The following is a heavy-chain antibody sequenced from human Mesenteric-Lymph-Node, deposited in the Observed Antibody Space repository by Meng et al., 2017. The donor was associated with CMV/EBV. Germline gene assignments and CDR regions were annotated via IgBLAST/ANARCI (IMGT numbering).Heavy chain of an antibody. V-gene: IGHV3-66*02. J-gene: IGHJ4*02. CDR3: ARDDPEGSRWSFDY. Sequence: GGSLRLSCAASGFNVRANYMAWVRQAPGKGLEWVSLTYPVGTTDFADSVQGRFSISRDNSRNTLDLQMNSLRIEDTGVYFCARDDPEGSRWSFDYWGQGALVTVSS. D-gene: IGHD6-13*01. CDR2: TYPVGTT. CDR1: GFNVRANY.